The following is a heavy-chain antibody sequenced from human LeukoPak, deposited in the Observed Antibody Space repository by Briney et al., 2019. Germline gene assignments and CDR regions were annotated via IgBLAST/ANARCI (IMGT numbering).Heavy chain of an antibody. CDR1: GYTLTELS. CDR3: ATVGWFGELLSDVAFDY. J-gene: IGHJ4*02. Sequence: GSVKVSCKVSGYTLTELSMHWVRQAPGKGLEWMGGFDPEDGETIYAQKFQGRVTMTEDTSTDTAYMELSSLRSEDTAVYYCATVGWFGELLSDVAFDYWGQGTLVTVSS. V-gene: IGHV1-24*01. D-gene: IGHD3-10*01. CDR2: FDPEDGET.